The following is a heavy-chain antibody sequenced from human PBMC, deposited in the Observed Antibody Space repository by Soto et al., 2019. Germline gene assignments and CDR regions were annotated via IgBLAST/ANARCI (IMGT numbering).Heavy chain of an antibody. CDR2: IYYSGST. J-gene: IGHJ5*02. Sequence: QVQLQESGPGLVKPSQTLSLTCNVSGGSLSSGGYYWSWIRQHPGKGLEWIGYIYYSGSTYYNPSLKSRVTMTVDTSKNQFSLNLRSVTAADTAVYYCARVTPYGSSTSCYGLDPWGQGTLVTVSS. V-gene: IGHV4-31*03. D-gene: IGHD2-2*01. CDR3: ARVTPYGSSTSCYGLDP. CDR1: GGSLSSGGYY.